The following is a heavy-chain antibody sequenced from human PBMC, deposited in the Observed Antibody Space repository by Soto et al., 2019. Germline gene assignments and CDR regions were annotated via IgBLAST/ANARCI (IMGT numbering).Heavy chain of an antibody. Sequence: EVQVLESGGGLVQPGGSLRLSCAASGFTFSSYAMSWVRQGPGKGLEWVSAISESGGSTYYADSVKGRFTISRDNSKNTLYLQMNSLRVEDTAVYYCAKPSTRYCGGDCSWDYWGQGILVTVSS. CDR2: ISESGGST. CDR1: GFTFSSYA. J-gene: IGHJ4*02. D-gene: IGHD2-21*02. CDR3: AKPSTRYCGGDCSWDY. V-gene: IGHV3-23*01.